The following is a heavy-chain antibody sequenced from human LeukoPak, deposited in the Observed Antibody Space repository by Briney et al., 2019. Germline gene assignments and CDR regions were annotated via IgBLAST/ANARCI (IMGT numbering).Heavy chain of an antibody. V-gene: IGHV1-69*13. CDR1: GGTFSSYA. CDR3: ARDLTYTISTIPPGWFDP. J-gene: IGHJ5*02. CDR2: IIPIFGTA. D-gene: IGHD1-1*01. Sequence: PVKVSCKASGGTFSSYAISWVRQAPGQGLEWMGGIIPIFGTANYAQKFQGRVTITADESTSTAYMELSSLRSEDTAVYYCARDLTYTISTIPPGWFDPWGQGTLVTVSS.